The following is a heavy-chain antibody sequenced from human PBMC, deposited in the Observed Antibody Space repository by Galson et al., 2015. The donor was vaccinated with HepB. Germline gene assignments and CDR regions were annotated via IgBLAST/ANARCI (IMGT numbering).Heavy chain of an antibody. Sequence: SVKVSCKASGYTFTGYYMHWVRQAPGQGLEWMGWINPNSGGTNYAQKFQGWVTMTRDTSISTAYMELSRLRSDDTAVYYCARDIHSSGYPTEYYFDYWGQGTLVTVSS. CDR1: GYTFTGYY. CDR3: ARDIHSSGYPTEYYFDY. V-gene: IGHV1-2*04. J-gene: IGHJ4*02. CDR2: INPNSGGT. D-gene: IGHD3-22*01.